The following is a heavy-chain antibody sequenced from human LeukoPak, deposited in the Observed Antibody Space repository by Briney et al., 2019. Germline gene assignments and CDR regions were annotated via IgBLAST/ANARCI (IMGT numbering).Heavy chain of an antibody. Sequence: PSQTLSLTCTVSGGSIISSAYYWSWIRQPPGKGLEWIGYIYYSGSTYYNPSLKSRVTISLDTSKNQFSLKLSSVTAADTAVYYCARAPLEVDYWGQGTLVTVSS. CDR3: ARAPLEVDY. V-gene: IGHV4-30-4*08. D-gene: IGHD1-1*01. J-gene: IGHJ4*02. CDR2: IYYSGST. CDR1: GGSIISSAYY.